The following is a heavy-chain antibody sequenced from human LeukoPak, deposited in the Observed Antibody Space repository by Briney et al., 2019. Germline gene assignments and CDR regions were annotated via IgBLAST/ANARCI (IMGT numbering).Heavy chain of an antibody. Sequence: PGGSLRLSCAASGFTFSSYAMSWVRQAPGKGLEWVSAISGSGGSTYYADSVKGRFTISRDNSKNTLYLQMNSLRAEDTAVYYCAKARGSMTTVSPFGYWGQGTLVTVSS. V-gene: IGHV3-23*01. D-gene: IGHD4-17*01. J-gene: IGHJ4*02. CDR1: GFTFSSYA. CDR2: ISGSGGST. CDR3: AKARGSMTTVSPFGY.